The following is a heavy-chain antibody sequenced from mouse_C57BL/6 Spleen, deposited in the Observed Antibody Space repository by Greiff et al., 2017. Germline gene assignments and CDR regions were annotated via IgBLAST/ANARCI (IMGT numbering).Heavy chain of an antibody. CDR1: GYTFTSYW. D-gene: IGHD1-1*01. Sequence: QVQLQQSGAELVKPGASVKLSCKASGYTFTSYWMHWVKQRPGQGLEWIGMIHPNSGSTNYNEKFKSKATLTVDKSSSTAYMQLSSLTSEDSAVYYCASTGKITTVVEGAMDYWGQGTSVTVSS. CDR3: ASTGKITTVVEGAMDY. CDR2: IHPNSGST. V-gene: IGHV1-64*01. J-gene: IGHJ4*01.